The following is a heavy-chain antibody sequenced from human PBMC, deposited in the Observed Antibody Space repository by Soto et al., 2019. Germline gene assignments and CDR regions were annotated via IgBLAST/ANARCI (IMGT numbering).Heavy chain of an antibody. Sequence: EVQLVESGGGLVQPGGSLRLSCAASGFTVSSNYMSWVRQAPGKGLEWVSVIYSGGSTYYADSVKGRFTISRDNSKNKLYPQMNRLRAEDKAVYYCSASLYYYYYMDVWGKGTTVTVSS. CDR3: SASLYYYYYMDV. J-gene: IGHJ6*03. V-gene: IGHV3-66*01. CDR2: IYSGGST. D-gene: IGHD2-15*01. CDR1: GFTVSSNY.